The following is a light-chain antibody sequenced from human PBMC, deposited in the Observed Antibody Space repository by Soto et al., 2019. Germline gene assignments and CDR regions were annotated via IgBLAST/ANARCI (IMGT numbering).Light chain of an antibody. CDR3: QQYNSYGT. CDR1: QSIGSS. J-gene: IGKJ2*01. V-gene: IGKV1-5*01. CDR2: DAS. Sequence: IQMTQSPSTLSASVGDRVTITCRASQSIGSSLAWYQQKPGKGPKLLIYDASTLESGVPSRFSGSGFGTEFALTISSLQPDDFATFYCQQYNSYGTFGQGTKLEIK.